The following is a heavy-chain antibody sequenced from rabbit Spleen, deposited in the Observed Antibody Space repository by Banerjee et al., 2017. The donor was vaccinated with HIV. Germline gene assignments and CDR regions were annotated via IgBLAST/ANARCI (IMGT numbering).Heavy chain of an antibody. CDR2: IASGSSGDT. J-gene: IGHJ3*01. V-gene: IGHV1S40*01. CDR3: ARDGTGGSYFAL. Sequence: QSLEESGGDLVKPGASLTLTCTASGFSFSNKYYMCWVRQAPGKGLEWVACIASGSSGDTYYASWAKGRFTISKTSSTTVTLQMTSLTAADTATYFCARDGTGGSYFALWGQGTLVTVS. D-gene: IGHD8-1*01. CDR1: GFSFSNKYY.